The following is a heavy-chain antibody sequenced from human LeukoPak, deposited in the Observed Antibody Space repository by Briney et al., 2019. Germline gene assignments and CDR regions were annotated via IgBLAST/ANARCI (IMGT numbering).Heavy chain of an antibody. CDR1: GGSVSIGDYY. V-gene: IGHV4-30-4*01. J-gene: IGHJ4*02. D-gene: IGHD2-2*01. Sequence: SETLSLTCTVSGGSVSIGDYYWSWIRQTPGKGLEYIGYIYYSGSTYHNPTLNSRVTISRDTSKNQLFPELTSVTAADTAMYYCARSSWDNQLGYWGQGTLVTVSS. CDR2: IYYSGST. CDR3: ARSSWDNQLGY.